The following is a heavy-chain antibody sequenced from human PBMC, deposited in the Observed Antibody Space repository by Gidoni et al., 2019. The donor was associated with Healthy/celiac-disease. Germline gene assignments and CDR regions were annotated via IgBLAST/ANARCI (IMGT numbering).Heavy chain of an antibody. J-gene: IGHJ4*02. Sequence: PPGQGLEWMGGIIPIFGTANYAQKFQGRVTITADKYTSTAYMELRSLRSEDTAVYYCARALDSVVARRFDYWGQGTLVTVSS. CDR2: IIPIFGTA. V-gene: IGHV1-69*06. CDR3: ARALDSVVARRFDY. D-gene: IGHD2-15*01.